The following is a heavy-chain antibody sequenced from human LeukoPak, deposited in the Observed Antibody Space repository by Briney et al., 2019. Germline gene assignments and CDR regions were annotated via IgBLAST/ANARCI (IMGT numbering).Heavy chain of an antibody. V-gene: IGHV3-7*01. Sequence: ETLSLTCTVSGGSISSSSYYWGWIRQPPGKGLEWVANIKEDGSAKYYVDSVKGRFTISRDNAKNSVYLQMNSLRADDTAVYYCARLSYDSGTHYTCYEYWGQGTLVTVSS. CDR1: GGSISSSSYY. CDR3: ARLSYDSGTHYTCYEY. J-gene: IGHJ4*02. D-gene: IGHD3-10*01. CDR2: IKEDGSAK.